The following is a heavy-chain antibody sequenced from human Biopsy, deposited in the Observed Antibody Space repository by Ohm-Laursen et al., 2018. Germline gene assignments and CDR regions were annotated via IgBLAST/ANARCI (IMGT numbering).Heavy chain of an antibody. J-gene: IGHJ6*02. V-gene: IGHV1-2*02. Sequence: VASVKVSCNASGYTFAGYYLHWVRQAPGHGLEWMGWINPNSGNASYAQSFQGRLTVTRDTSISTAYMELTSLTFDDTAIYYCARVPAYPSIDGYYGLDLWGQGTTVIVSS. CDR3: ARVPAYPSIDGYYGLDL. D-gene: IGHD3-9*01. CDR1: GYTFAGYY. CDR2: INPNSGNA.